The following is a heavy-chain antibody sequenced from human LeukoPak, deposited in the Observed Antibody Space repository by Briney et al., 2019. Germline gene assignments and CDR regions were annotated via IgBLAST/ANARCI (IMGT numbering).Heavy chain of an antibody. CDR3: ATGEAGATVDC. V-gene: IGHV1-2*04. J-gene: IGHJ4*02. D-gene: IGHD1-26*01. Sequence: GASVKVSCKASGYTFTDYYMHWVRQAPGQGLEWMGWINPNSGGTNYAQKFQGWVTMTEDTPADTAYMELSSLISEDTAIYYCATGEAGATVDCWGQGTLVTVSS. CDR1: GYTFTDYY. CDR2: INPNSGGT.